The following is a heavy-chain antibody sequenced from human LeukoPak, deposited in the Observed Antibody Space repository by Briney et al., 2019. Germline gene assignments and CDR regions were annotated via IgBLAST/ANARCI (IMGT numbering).Heavy chain of an antibody. CDR2: ISTSSGYI. D-gene: IGHD4-17*01. J-gene: IGHJ4*02. CDR3: ARGVTSVTTGFYFDY. CDR1: GFTFSSYS. V-gene: IGHV3-21*01. Sequence: VGSLRFSCAASGFTFSSYSMNWVRQAPGKGLEWVSSISTSSGYIYYADSVRGRFTISRDNAKNSLYLQMNSLRAEDTAVYYCARGVTSVTTGFYFDYWGQGTLVTVSS.